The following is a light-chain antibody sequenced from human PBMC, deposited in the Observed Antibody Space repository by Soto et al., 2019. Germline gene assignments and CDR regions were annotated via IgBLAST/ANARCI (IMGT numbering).Light chain of an antibody. CDR3: QQRKT. V-gene: IGKV3-11*01. CDR1: QSVSSS. Sequence: ELVLTQSPATLSLSPGERATLSCRASQSVSSSLAWYQQKPGQAPRLLISDASNRATGVPARFSGSGSGTDFTLTISSLEPADFAVYYCQQRKTFGGGTKVELK. CDR2: DAS. J-gene: IGKJ4*01.